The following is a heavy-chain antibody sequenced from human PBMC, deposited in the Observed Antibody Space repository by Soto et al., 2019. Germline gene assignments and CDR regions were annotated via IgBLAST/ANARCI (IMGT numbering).Heavy chain of an antibody. J-gene: IGHJ3*01. CDR1: GFTFSSHG. V-gene: IGHV3-23*01. CDR3: AKDGQFRTDGFDV. D-gene: IGHD1-1*01. Sequence: GGSLRLSCAASGFTFSSHGMSWVRQVPGKGLEWIAGLSRGGGTTYYADSVKGRFTISRDNSKNILVLIMNSLKFEDTVLYYCAKDGQFRTDGFDVWGQGTMVTVSS. CDR2: LSRGGGTT.